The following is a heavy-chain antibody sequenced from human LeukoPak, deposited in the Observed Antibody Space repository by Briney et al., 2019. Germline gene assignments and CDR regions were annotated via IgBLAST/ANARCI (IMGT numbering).Heavy chain of an antibody. J-gene: IGHJ4*02. D-gene: IGHD5-18*01. V-gene: IGHV3-15*01. Sequence: GGSLRLSCAASGFTFSNAWMSWVRQAPGKGLEWVGRIKSKTDGGTTDYAAPVKGRFTIPRDDSKNTLYLQMNSLKTEDTAVYYCSTDVTAMVFRGYWGQGTLVTVSS. CDR1: GFTFSNAW. CDR3: STDVTAMVFRGY. CDR2: IKSKTDGGTT.